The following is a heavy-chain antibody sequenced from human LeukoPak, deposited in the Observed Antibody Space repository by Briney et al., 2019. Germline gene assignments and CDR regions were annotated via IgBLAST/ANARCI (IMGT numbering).Heavy chain of an antibody. CDR2: IYSDGSNT. J-gene: IGHJ3*02. CDR3: AKYTGAHDAFDI. CDR1: GFTFSRFW. V-gene: IGHV3-74*01. D-gene: IGHD1-1*01. Sequence: GSLILSCEASGFTFSRFWMHWVRQAPGKGLVWVSRIYSDGSNTNYADSVKGRFTISRDNAKNTLYLQMNTLRAEDTAVYYCAKYTGAHDAFDIWGQGTMVTVSS.